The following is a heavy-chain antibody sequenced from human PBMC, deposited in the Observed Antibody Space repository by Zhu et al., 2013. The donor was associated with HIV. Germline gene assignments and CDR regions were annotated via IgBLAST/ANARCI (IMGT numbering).Heavy chain of an antibody. Sequence: QVQLVQSGAEVKKPGSSVKVSCKASGGTFSSYAISWVRQAPGQGLEWMGGIIPIFGTANYAQKFQGRVTITADESTSTAYMELSSLRSEDTAVYYCARDPGSYTTTKINWFDPWGQGTLVTVSS. CDR3: ARDPGSYTTTKINWFDP. D-gene: IGHD1-26*01. J-gene: IGHJ5*02. CDR1: GGTFSSYA. V-gene: IGHV1-69*01. CDR2: IIPIFGTA.